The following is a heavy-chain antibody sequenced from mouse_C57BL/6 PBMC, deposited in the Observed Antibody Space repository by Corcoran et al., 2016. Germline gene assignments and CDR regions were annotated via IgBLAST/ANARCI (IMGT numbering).Heavy chain of an antibody. V-gene: IGHV1-9*01. CDR2: ILPGRGST. J-gene: IGHJ1*03. D-gene: IGHD2-1*01. CDR1: GYTFTGYW. CDR3: AYYGNYYWDCDV. Sequence: QVRLQQSGAELMKPGASVKLSCKATGYTFTGYWIEWVKQRPGHGLEWIGEILPGRGSTNYNAKVKGKATFPADTSSNTAYMQLSSLTSEDSAIEDWAYYGNYYWDCDVWGTGTTGTVSS.